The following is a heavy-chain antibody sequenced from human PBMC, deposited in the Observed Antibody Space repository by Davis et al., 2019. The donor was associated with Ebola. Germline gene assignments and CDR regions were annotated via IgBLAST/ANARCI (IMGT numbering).Heavy chain of an antibody. D-gene: IGHD3-16*01. V-gene: IGHV3-74*01. J-gene: IGHJ4*02. Sequence: GESLKISCAASGITVSRYWMHWVRQVPGKGLMWVSHINNDGSEATYAASVKGRFTISRDNARNTVFLQMNSLREEDTAVYYCARSAGGFDVWGQGTLVTVSS. CDR1: GITVSRYW. CDR3: ARSAGGFDV. CDR2: INNDGSEA.